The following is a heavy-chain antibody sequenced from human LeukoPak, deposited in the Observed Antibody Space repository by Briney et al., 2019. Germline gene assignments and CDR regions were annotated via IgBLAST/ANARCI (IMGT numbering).Heavy chain of an antibody. J-gene: IGHJ3*02. V-gene: IGHV1-69*05. CDR1: GGTFSSYA. CDR3: ASATMIVDAFDI. D-gene: IGHD3-22*01. Sequence: ASVTVSCKASGGTFSSYAISWVRQAPGQGLEWMGGIIPIFGTANYAQKFQGRVTITTDESTSTACMELSSLRSEDTAVYYCASATMIVDAFDIWGQGTMVTVSS. CDR2: IIPIFGTA.